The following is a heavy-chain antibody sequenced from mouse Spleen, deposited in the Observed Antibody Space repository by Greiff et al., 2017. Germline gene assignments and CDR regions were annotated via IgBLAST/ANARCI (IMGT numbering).Heavy chain of an antibody. CDR3: ARRIFYYGSSHFDY. D-gene: IGHD1-1*01. V-gene: IGHV1-80*01. CDR1: GYAFSSYW. Sequence: QVQLQQSGAELVKPGASVKISCKASGYAFSSYWMNWVKQRPGKGLEWIGQIYPGDGDTNYNGKFKGKATLTADKSSSTAYMQLSSLTSEDSAVYFCARRIFYYGSSHFDYWGQGTTLTVSS. J-gene: IGHJ2*01. CDR2: IYPGDGDT.